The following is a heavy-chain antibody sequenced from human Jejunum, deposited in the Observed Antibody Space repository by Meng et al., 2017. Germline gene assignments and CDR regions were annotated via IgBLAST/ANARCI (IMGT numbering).Heavy chain of an antibody. V-gene: IGHV4-4*02. J-gene: IGHJ4*02. D-gene: IGHD2-2*01. CDR3: ARLGYCSSTSCYPDY. CDR2: IYHNGNT. Sequence: QVQLQESGPGLVKPSGTLSLTCAVSVGSISSSHWWSWVRQPPGKGLEWIGEIYHNGNTNYNPSLKSRVTISSDKSKNQFSLKLSSVTAADTAVYYCARLGYCSSTSCYPDYWGQGTLVTVSS. CDR1: VGSISSSHW.